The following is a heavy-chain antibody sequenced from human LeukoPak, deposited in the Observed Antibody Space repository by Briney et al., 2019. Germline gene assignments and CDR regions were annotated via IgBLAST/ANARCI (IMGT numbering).Heavy chain of an antibody. CDR1: GGSISSSNW. CDR2: IYYSGST. V-gene: IGHV4-39*01. CDR3: ASTHSSGYYQIWYYYGMDV. J-gene: IGHJ6*02. D-gene: IGHD3-22*01. Sequence: SETLSLTCAVSGGSISSSNWWSWVRQPPGKGLEWIGSIYYSGSTYYNPSLKSRVTISVDTSKNQFSLKLSSVTAADTAVYYCASTHSSGYYQIWYYYGMDVWGQGTTVTVSS.